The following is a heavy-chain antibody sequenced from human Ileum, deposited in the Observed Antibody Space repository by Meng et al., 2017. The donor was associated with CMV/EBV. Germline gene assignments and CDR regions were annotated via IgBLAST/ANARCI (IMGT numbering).Heavy chain of an antibody. J-gene: IGHJ4*02. CDR2: ISPYDGDT. Sequence: QVQLVPSGGVVKQPWVSVWGSCQTSGYPFTSHGLSWMRQAPGQGLGWMGWISPYDGDTNYAQSLRGRVTLTTDTSTTTAYLELRILTEENTADYYCAREGLQDYEGSQYWGQGTLVTVSS. D-gene: IGHD3-22*01. V-gene: IGHV1-18*01. CDR3: AREGLQDYEGSQY. CDR1: GYPFTSHG.